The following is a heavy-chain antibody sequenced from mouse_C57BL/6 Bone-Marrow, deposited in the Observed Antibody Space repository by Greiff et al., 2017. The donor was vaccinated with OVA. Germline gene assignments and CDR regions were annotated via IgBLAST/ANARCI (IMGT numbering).Heavy chain of an antibody. CDR3: VKAAYYYGSSYYAMDY. D-gene: IGHD1-1*01. CDR2: IRNKANGYTT. V-gene: IGHV7-4*01. Sequence: EVQGVESGGGLVQPGASLRLSCAASGFTFTDYYMSWVRQPPGKAPEWLALIRNKANGYTTEYTASVKGRFTISRDNSQNILYLQMNTLRAEDSATYYCVKAAYYYGSSYYAMDYWGQGTSVTVSS. J-gene: IGHJ4*01. CDR1: GFTFTDYY.